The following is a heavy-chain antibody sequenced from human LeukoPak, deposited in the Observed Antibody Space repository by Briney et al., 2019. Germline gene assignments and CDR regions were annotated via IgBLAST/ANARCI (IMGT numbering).Heavy chain of an antibody. CDR1: GFTVSSNY. V-gene: IGHV3-21*01. CDR2: ISSGSSYI. CDR3: ARYCSSSRCPYYYHMDV. Sequence: GGSLRLSCAASGFTVSSNYMSWVRQAPGKGLEWVSSISSGSSYIYYADSMKGRFTISRDDAKNSLYLQMNSLRAEDTAVYYCARYCSSSRCPYYYHMDVWGKGTTVTVSS. D-gene: IGHD2-2*01. J-gene: IGHJ6*03.